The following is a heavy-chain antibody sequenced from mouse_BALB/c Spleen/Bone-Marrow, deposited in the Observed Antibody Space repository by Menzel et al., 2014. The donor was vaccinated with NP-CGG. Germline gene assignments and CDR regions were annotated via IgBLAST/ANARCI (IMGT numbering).Heavy chain of an antibody. Sequence: EVKLMESGGGLVKPGGSLKLSCAASGFAFSSYDMSWVRQTPEKRLEWVAYISSGGGSTNYPDTVKGRFTISRDNAKNTLYLQMSSLKSEDTAMYYCARPLYYYGSSPFYAMDYWGQGTSVTVSS. V-gene: IGHV5-12-1*01. J-gene: IGHJ4*01. D-gene: IGHD1-1*01. CDR2: ISSGGGST. CDR1: GFAFSSYD. CDR3: ARPLYYYGSSPFYAMDY.